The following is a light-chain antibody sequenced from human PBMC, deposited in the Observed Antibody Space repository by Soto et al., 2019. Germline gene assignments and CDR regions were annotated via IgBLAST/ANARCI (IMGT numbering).Light chain of an antibody. Sequence: DVVMTQSPLSLPVTLGQPASISCRSSQSLVYSDGNTYLNWCQQRPGQSPRRLIYKVSNRDSGVPYRFSGSGSGTDFTLKISRVEAEDVGVYYCMQGTHWQGTFGGGTKVEIK. CDR1: QSLVYSDGNTY. J-gene: IGKJ4*01. V-gene: IGKV2-30*01. CDR3: MQGTHWQGT. CDR2: KVS.